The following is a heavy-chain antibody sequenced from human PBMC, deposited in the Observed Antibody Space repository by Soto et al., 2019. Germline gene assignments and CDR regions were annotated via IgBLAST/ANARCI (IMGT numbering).Heavy chain of an antibody. J-gene: IGHJ6*02. CDR1: GGTFSSYA. Sequence: QVQLVQSGAEVKKPGSSVKVSCKASGGTFSSYAISWGRQAPGQGPEWMGGIHPIFGTAKYAQKFQDRVTITADECTSTVYVELSRRRSEEKAVYYCARDERPVVSGWGGYYDYGMDVWGQGTTVTVSS. V-gene: IGHV1-69*01. CDR2: IHPIFGTA. D-gene: IGHD6-19*01. CDR3: ARDERPVVSGWGGYYDYGMDV.